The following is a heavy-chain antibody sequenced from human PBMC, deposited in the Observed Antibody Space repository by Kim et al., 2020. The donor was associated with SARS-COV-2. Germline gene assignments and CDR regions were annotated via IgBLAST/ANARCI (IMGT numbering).Heavy chain of an antibody. CDR1: GFTFSSYA. CDR3: ARAHKGNESPELPPRGGLRDYYYYGMDV. V-gene: IGHV3-30*04. Sequence: GGSLRLSCAASGFTFSSYAMHWVRQAPGKGLEWVAVISYDGSNKYYADSVKGRFTISRDNSKNTLYLQMNSLRAEDTAVYYCARAHKGNESPELPPRGGLRDYYYYGMDVWGQGTTVTVSS. D-gene: IGHD1-1*01. J-gene: IGHJ6*02. CDR2: ISYDGSNK.